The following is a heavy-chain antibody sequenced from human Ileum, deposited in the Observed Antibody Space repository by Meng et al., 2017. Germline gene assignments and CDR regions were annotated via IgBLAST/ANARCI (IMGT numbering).Heavy chain of an antibody. V-gene: IGHV4-31*03. CDR2: IYHTGTT. CDR3: AKDFAGNSSLDH. CDR1: GDSISRGGDY. J-gene: IGHJ4*01. Sequence: QVQLQESGPGRGRPAQTLSRNGTVSGDSISRGGDYWTWIRQQPGKGLEWIGYIYHTGTTFYNPSLQSRLALSVDTSKNQFSLKLSSVTAADTAFYYCAKDFAGNSSLDHWGNGTLVTVSS. D-gene: IGHD4-23*01.